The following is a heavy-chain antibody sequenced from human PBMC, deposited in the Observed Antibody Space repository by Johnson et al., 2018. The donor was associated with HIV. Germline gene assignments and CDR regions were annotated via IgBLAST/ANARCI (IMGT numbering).Heavy chain of an antibody. D-gene: IGHD3-10*01. CDR3: ARDRVWFGELYAFDI. CDR1: GFTFSSYA. V-gene: IGHV3-30-3*01. Sequence: QVQLVESGGGVVQPGRSLRLSCAASGFTFSSYAMHWVRQAPGKGLEWVAVISYDGSNKYYADSVTGRFTISRDNSKNTLYLQMNSLRAEDTAVYYCARDRVWFGELYAFDIWGQGTMVTVSS. J-gene: IGHJ3*02. CDR2: ISYDGSNK.